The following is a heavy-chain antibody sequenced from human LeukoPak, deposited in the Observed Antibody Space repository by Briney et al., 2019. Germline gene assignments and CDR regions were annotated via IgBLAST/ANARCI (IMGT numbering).Heavy chain of an antibody. J-gene: IGHJ4*02. V-gene: IGHV3-53*01. CDR2: IHSGGST. CDR3: ARALFFDY. D-gene: IGHD2-21*01. Sequence: GGSLRLSCAASGFTVSSNYMSWVRQAPGKGLEWVSIIHSGGSTFYADSVKGRFTISRDDSKNTLYLQMNSLRAEDTTVYYCARALFFDYWGQGTLVTVSS. CDR1: GFTVSSNY.